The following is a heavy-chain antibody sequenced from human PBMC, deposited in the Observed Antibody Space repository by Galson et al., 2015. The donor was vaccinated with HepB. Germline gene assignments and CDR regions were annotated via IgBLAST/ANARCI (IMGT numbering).Heavy chain of an antibody. Sequence: SLRLSCAASGFTFSYYAMSWVRQAPGKGLEWISAITPSGDNTYSADSMKGRFTISRDNSRNTLFLQMKSLRADDTGIYFCAKVFPEKTDGWYRQALYYFDPWGQGTRVTVSS. CDR2: ITPSGDNT. CDR3: AKVFPEKTDGWYRQALYYFDP. J-gene: IGHJ4*02. D-gene: IGHD6-19*01. CDR1: GFTFSYYA. V-gene: IGHV3-23*01.